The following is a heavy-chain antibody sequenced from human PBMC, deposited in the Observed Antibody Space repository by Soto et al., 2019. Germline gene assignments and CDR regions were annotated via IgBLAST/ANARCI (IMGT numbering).Heavy chain of an antibody. V-gene: IGHV3-30-3*01. Sequence: QVQLVESGGGVVQPGRSLRLSCAASGFTFSSYAMHWVRQAPGKGLEWVAVISYDGSNKYYADSVKGRFTISRDNSKNTLYLQMNSLRAEDTAVYYCARGTAWMSSSSSFDYWGQGTLVTVSS. J-gene: IGHJ4*02. CDR1: GFTFSSYA. D-gene: IGHD6-6*01. CDR2: ISYDGSNK. CDR3: ARGTAWMSSSSSFDY.